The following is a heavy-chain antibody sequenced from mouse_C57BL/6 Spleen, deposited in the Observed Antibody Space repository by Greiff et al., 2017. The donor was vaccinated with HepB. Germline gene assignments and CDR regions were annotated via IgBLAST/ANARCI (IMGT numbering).Heavy chain of an antibody. CDR3: ARQYGSSYDYAMDY. Sequence: QVQLQQPGAELVMPGASVKLSCKASGYTFTSYWMHWVKQRPGQGLEWIGEIDPSDSYTNYNQKFKGKSTLTVDKSSSTAYMQLSSLTSADSAVYYCARQYGSSYDYAMDYWGQGTSVTVSS. V-gene: IGHV1-69*01. CDR2: IDPSDSYT. D-gene: IGHD1-1*01. CDR1: GYTFTSYW. J-gene: IGHJ4*01.